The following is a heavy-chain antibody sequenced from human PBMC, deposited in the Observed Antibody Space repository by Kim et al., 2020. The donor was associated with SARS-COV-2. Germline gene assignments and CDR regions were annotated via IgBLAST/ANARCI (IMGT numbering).Heavy chain of an antibody. CDR1: GGSVSSGSYY. V-gene: IGHV4-61*01. J-gene: IGHJ4*02. Sequence: SETLSLTCTVSGGSVSSGSYYWSWIRQPPGKGLEWIGYIYYSGSTNYNPSLKSRVTISVDTSKNQFSLKLSSVTAADTAVYYCARERMGGYSGYDVIDYWGQGTLVTVSS. CDR3: ARERMGGYSGYDVIDY. D-gene: IGHD5-12*01. CDR2: IYYSGST.